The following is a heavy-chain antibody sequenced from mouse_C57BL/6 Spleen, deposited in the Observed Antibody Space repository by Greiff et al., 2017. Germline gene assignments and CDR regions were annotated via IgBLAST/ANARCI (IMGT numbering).Heavy chain of an antibody. CDR2: INPNYGTT. Sequence: EVQLQQSGPELVKPGASVKISCKASGYSFTDYNMNWVKQSNGKSLEWIGVINPNYGTTSYNQKFKGKATLTVDQSSSTAYMQLNSLTSEDAAVYYCARNDYGSRYGYFDVWGTGTTVTVSS. CDR3: ARNDYGSRYGYFDV. J-gene: IGHJ1*03. D-gene: IGHD1-1*01. CDR1: GYSFTDYN. V-gene: IGHV1-39*01.